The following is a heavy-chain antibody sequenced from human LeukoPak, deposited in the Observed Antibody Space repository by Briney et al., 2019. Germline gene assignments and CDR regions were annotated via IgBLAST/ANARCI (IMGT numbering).Heavy chain of an antibody. V-gene: IGHV3-23*01. Sequence: PGGSLRLSCAASGFTFSSYAMSWVRQAPGKGLEWVSAISGSGGSTYYADSVKGRFTISRDNSKNTLYLQMNCLRAEDTAVYYCAKARKGIAAAGTWFGPWGQGTLVTVSS. CDR3: AKARKGIAAAGTWFGP. J-gene: IGHJ5*02. CDR1: GFTFSSYA. CDR2: ISGSGGST. D-gene: IGHD6-13*01.